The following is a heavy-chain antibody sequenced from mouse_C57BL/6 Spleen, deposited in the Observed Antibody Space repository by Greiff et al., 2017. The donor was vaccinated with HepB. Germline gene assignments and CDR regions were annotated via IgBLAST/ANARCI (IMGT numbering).Heavy chain of an antibody. CDR1: GFTFSSYA. D-gene: IGHD1-1*02. CDR3: TRDRIYGWFAY. J-gene: IGHJ3*01. Sequence: EVMLVESGEGLVKPGGSLKLSCAASGFTFSSYAMSWVRQTPEKRLEWVAYISSGGDYIYYADTVKGRFTISRDNARNTLYLQMSSLKSEDTAMYYCTRDRIYGWFAYWGQGTLVTVSA. CDR2: ISSGGDYI. V-gene: IGHV5-9-1*02.